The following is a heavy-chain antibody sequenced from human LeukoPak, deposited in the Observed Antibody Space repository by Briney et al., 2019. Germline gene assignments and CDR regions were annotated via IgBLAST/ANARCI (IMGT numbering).Heavy chain of an antibody. J-gene: IGHJ3*01. CDR1: GDIVYSSTAV. Sequence: SQTLSLTCAISGDIVYSSTAVWNWIRQSPSRGLEWLGKTNYRSTWYHDYAVSVTGRIIITPDTSKNQFSLQLNSVTPDDTAVYFCARINWNDAVDVWGQGTMVTVSS. CDR2: TNYRSTWYH. CDR3: ARINWNDAVDV. V-gene: IGHV6-1*01. D-gene: IGHD1-1*01.